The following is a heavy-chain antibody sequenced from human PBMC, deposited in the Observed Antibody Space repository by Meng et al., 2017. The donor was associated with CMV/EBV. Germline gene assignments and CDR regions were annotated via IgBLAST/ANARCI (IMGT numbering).Heavy chain of an antibody. CDR1: GGTFSSYA. J-gene: IGHJ6*02. CDR2: IIPIFGTA. CDR3: ATKDIVVIPAVLEYGMDV. Sequence: SVKVSCKASGGTFSSYAISWVRQAPGQGLEWMGGIIPIFGTANYAQKFQGRVTITTDESTSTAYMELSSLKSEDTAVYYCATKDIVVIPAVLEYGMDVWGQGTTVTVSS. V-gene: IGHV1-69*05. D-gene: IGHD2-2*01.